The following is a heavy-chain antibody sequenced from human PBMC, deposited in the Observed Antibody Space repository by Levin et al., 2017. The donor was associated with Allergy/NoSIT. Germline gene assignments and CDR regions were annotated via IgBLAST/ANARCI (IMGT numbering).Heavy chain of an antibody. D-gene: IGHD3-3*01. Sequence: GESLKISCAASGFTVSSNYMSWVRQAPGKGLEWVSVIYSGCSTYYADSVKGRFTISRDNSKNTLYLQMNSLRAEDTAVYYCARVGRYYDFWSGYYHNDSWGQGTLVTVSS. CDR1: GFTVSSNY. CDR3: ARVGRYYDFWSGYYHNDS. V-gene: IGHV3-66*01. CDR2: IYSGCST. J-gene: IGHJ5*01.